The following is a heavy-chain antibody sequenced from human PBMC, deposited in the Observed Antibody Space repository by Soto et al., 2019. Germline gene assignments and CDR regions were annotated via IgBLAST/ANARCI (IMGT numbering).Heavy chain of an antibody. J-gene: IGHJ2*01. CDR3: ARDSGGYDFSGGYFDL. CDR1: GYTFTGYY. Sequence: QVQLVQSGAEVKKPGASVKVSCKASGYTFTGYYMHWVRQAPGQGLEWMGWINPNSGGTNYAQKFQGWVTMTRDTSISTAHMELSRLRSDDTAVYYCARDSGGYDFSGGYFDLWGRGTLVTVSS. D-gene: IGHD5-12*01. CDR2: INPNSGGT. V-gene: IGHV1-2*04.